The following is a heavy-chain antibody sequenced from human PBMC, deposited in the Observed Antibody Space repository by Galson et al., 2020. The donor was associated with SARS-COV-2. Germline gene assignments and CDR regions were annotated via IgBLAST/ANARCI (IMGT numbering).Heavy chain of an antibody. Sequence: GESLKISCKASGYTFTSYGISWVRQAPGQGLEWMGWISAYNGNTNYAQKLQGRVTMTTDTSTSTAYMELRSLRSDDTAVYYCARDAGFGEYFDYWGQGTLVTVSS. J-gene: IGHJ4*02. CDR2: ISAYNGNT. D-gene: IGHD3-10*01. CDR1: GYTFTSYG. CDR3: ARDAGFGEYFDY. V-gene: IGHV1-18*01.